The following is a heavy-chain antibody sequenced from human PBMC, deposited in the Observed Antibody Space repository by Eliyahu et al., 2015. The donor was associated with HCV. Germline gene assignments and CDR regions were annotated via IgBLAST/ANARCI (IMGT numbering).Heavy chain of an antibody. V-gene: IGHV3-15*07. CDR3: TKNYYDSSGSPRY. Sequence: EVQLVEPGGGLVKPGGSLXLSCAXSGFIXSNAWMNXVRQXPGKGLEWVGRIKXKTDGGTTDYAAPVKGRXTISRDDSKNTLYLQMESLKTEDTAVYYCTKNYYDSSGSPRYWGQGTLVTVS. CDR1: GFIXSNAW. CDR2: IKXKTDGGTT. D-gene: IGHD3-22*01. J-gene: IGHJ4*02.